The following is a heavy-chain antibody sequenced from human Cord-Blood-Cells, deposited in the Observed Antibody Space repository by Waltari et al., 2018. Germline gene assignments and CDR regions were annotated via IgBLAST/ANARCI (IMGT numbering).Heavy chain of an antibody. CDR1: GGSISSSHW. J-gene: IGHJ5*02. D-gene: IGHD2-2*01. V-gene: IGHV4-4*02. Sequence: QVQLQESGPGLVKPSGTLSLTCAVSGGSISSSHWWSLVRPPPGKGLEWIGEIYHSGSTNYNPSLKSRVTISVDKSKNQFSLKLSSVTAADTAVYYCASRHCSSTSCYLYNWFDPWGQGTLVTVSS. CDR3: ASRHCSSTSCYLYNWFDP. CDR2: IYHSGST.